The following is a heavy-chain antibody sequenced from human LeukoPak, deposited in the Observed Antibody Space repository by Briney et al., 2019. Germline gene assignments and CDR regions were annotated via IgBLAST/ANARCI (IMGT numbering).Heavy chain of an antibody. CDR3: ARDLGDCSSTSCSFDY. Sequence: PSETLSLTCTVSGGSISSYYWSWIRQPPGKGLEWIGYIYYSGSTNYNPSLKSRVTISVDRSKNQFSLKLSSVTAADTAVYYCARDLGDCSSTSCSFDYWGQGTLVTVSS. D-gene: IGHD2-2*01. CDR1: GGSISSYY. V-gene: IGHV4-59*12. CDR2: IYYSGST. J-gene: IGHJ4*02.